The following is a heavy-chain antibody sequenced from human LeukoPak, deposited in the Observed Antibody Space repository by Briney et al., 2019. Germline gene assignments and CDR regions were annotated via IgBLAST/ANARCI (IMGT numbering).Heavy chain of an antibody. Sequence: GGSLRLSCTASGFTSGDYAMSWFRQAPGKGLEWVGFIGSKAYGGTTEYAASVKGRFTISRDDSKSIAYLQMNSLKTEDTAVYYCTRDLFTYCGGDCYPDAFDIWGQGTMVTVSS. V-gene: IGHV3-49*03. CDR1: GFTSGDYA. D-gene: IGHD2-21*02. J-gene: IGHJ3*02. CDR3: TRDLFTYCGGDCYPDAFDI. CDR2: IGSKAYGGTT.